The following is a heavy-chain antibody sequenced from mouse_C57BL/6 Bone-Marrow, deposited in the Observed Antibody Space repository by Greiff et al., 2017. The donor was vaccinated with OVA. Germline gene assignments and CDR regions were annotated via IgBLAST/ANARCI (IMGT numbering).Heavy chain of an antibody. Sequence: QVQLQQSGAELARPGASVKLSCKASGYTFTSYGISWVKQRTGQGLEWIGEIYPRSGNTYYNEKFKGKATLTADKSSSTAYMELRSLTSEDSAVYCCARGTSYYGSSYGRIDYWGQGTTLTVSS. CDR1: GYTFTSYG. CDR2: IYPRSGNT. D-gene: IGHD1-1*01. J-gene: IGHJ2*01. CDR3: ARGTSYYGSSYGRIDY. V-gene: IGHV1-81*01.